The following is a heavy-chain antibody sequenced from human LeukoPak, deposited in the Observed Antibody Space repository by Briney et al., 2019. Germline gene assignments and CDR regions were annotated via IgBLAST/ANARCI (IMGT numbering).Heavy chain of an antibody. CDR2: INPKTGVT. D-gene: IGHD1-26*01. Sequence: ASVKVSCKASGYTLTDYYLHWVRQAPGHGLEWMGWINPKTGVTKYAQNFQGRVTMTRDTSISTAYMEVSRLRSDDTAVFYCARDLAMYSPDLDYWGQGTLVTVSS. CDR1: GYTLTDYY. V-gene: IGHV1-2*02. J-gene: IGHJ4*02. CDR3: ARDLAMYSPDLDY.